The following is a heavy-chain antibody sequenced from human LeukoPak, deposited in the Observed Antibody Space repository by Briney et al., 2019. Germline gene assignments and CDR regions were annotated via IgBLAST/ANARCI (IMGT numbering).Heavy chain of an antibody. CDR2: NKYDGSES. V-gene: IGHV3-74*01. Sequence: GGSLLLACAASGFTLSGHWMHWFRQPPGKGLAWVSRNKYDGSESYYADSVKGRFTISRDNAKNTLYLQMNSLRVEDTAVYYCAKSDWFDPWGQGTLVTVSS. CDR1: GFTLSGHW. J-gene: IGHJ5*02. CDR3: AKSDWFDP.